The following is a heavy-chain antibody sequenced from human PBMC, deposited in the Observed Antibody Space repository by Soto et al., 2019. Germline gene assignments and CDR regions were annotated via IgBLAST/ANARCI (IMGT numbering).Heavy chain of an antibody. D-gene: IGHD2-2*01. Sequence: EVQLLESGGGLVQPGGSLRLSCAASGFTFSSYAMNWVRQAPGKGLEWVSAISSSGDRTYYADSVKGLFTISRDNSKNTLYLQVNSLRADDTAVYYCAKSNLYCSGTSCYVFDFWGQGTLVTVSS. CDR3: AKSNLYCSGTSCYVFDF. V-gene: IGHV3-23*01. CDR1: GFTFSSYA. J-gene: IGHJ4*02. CDR2: ISSSGDRT.